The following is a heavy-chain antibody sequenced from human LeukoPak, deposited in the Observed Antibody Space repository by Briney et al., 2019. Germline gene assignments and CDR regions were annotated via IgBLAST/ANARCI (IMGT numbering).Heavy chain of an antibody. CDR3: ARQGTDDYGDYLYYYYYGMDV. CDR1: GYSFPSYW. V-gene: IGHV5-51*01. Sequence: PGESLKISCKGSGYSFPSYWIGWVRQMPGTGLEWMGIIYPGDSDTRYSPSFQGQVTISADKSISTAYLQWSSLKASDTAMYYCARQGTDDYGDYLYYYYYGMDVWGQGTTVTVSS. J-gene: IGHJ6*02. CDR2: IYPGDSDT. D-gene: IGHD4-17*01.